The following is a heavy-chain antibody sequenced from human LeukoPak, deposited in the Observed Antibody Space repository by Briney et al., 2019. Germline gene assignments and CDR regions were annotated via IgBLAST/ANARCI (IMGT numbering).Heavy chain of an antibody. Sequence: GSLRLSCAASGFTFSSYAMSWVRQPPGKGLEWIGEINHSGSTNYNPSLKSRVTISVDTSKNQFSLKLSSVTAADTAVYYCARRSDIPGYCSSTSCRYYYYYMDVWGKGTTVTISS. CDR3: ARRSDIPGYCSSTSCRYYYYYMDV. CDR1: GFTFSSYA. D-gene: IGHD2-2*01. V-gene: IGHV4-34*01. J-gene: IGHJ6*03. CDR2: INHSGST.